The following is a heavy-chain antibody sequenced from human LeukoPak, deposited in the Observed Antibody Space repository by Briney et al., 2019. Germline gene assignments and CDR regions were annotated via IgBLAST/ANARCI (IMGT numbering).Heavy chain of an antibody. CDR1: GGSVSSGSYY. J-gene: IGHJ5*02. CDR2: IYCSGST. D-gene: IGHD6-19*01. CDR3: ASSPLQSSGWYCNWFDP. Sequence: SETLSLTCTVSGGSVSSGSYYWSWIRQPPGKGLEWIGYIYCSGSTTYNPSLKSRVTISVDTSKNQFSLKLSSVTAADTAVYFCASSPLQSSGWYCNWFDPWGQGTLVTVSS. V-gene: IGHV4-61*01.